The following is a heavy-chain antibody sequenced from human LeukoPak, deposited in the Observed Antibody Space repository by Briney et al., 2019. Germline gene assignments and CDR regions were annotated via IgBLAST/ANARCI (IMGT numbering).Heavy chain of an antibody. J-gene: IGHJ2*01. CDR3: ARDRVFAVTTGSRWYFDL. V-gene: IGHV4-31*03. D-gene: IGHD4-17*01. Sequence: PSETLCLTCTVSGGSISSGGYYWSWIRQHPGKGLEWIGHIYDSGSTYYNPSLKSRVTISVDTSKNQFSLKLSSVTAADTAVYYCARDRVFAVTTGSRWYFDLWGRGTLVTVSS. CDR1: GGSISSGGYY. CDR2: IYDSGST.